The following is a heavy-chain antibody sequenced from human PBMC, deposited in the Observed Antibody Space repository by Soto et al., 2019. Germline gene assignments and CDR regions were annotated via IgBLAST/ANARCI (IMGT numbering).Heavy chain of an antibody. CDR1: GFSFSGSA. J-gene: IGHJ4*02. Sequence: PGGSLRLSCKVSGFSFSGSAIHWVRQASGKGLEWVGHIRDKANHYATAYAASLKGRFVISRDDSQNTAYLQMSSLKADDTAVYYCTRPPSGSYGDDFDYWGQGTLVTVS. V-gene: IGHV3-73*01. CDR2: IRDKANHYAT. D-gene: IGHD1-26*01. CDR3: TRPPSGSYGDDFDY.